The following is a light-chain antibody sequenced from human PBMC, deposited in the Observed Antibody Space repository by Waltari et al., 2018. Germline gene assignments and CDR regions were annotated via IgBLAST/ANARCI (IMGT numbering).Light chain of an antibody. CDR2: DVN. V-gene: IGLV2-11*01. CDR3: CSFAGSYTYV. Sequence: QSALTQPRPVSGSPGQSVTISCAGTSRDVGGYDYVSWFQQHPGKVPKLLIYDVNERPSDVPDRFSGSKSANTASLTISGLQTEDEADYYCCSFAGSYTYVFGSGTRVTVL. J-gene: IGLJ1*01. CDR1: SRDVGGYDY.